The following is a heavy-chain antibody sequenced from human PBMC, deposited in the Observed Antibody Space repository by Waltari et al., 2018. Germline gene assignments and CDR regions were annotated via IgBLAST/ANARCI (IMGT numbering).Heavy chain of an antibody. CDR3: ATSLSYSGSFYFDY. D-gene: IGHD1-26*01. V-gene: IGHV1-69-2*01. Sequence: EVQLVQSGAEVKKPGATVKISCKASGYTFTDYYMHWVQQAPGKGLGWMGRVDPEDGETIYAEKFQDRVTITADTSTDTAYMERSSLRSEDTAVYYCATSLSYSGSFYFDYWGQGTLVTVSS. J-gene: IGHJ4*02. CDR2: VDPEDGET. CDR1: GYTFTDYY.